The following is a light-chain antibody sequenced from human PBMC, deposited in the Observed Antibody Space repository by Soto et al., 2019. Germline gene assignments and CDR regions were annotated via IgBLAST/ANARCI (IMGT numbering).Light chain of an antibody. CDR3: CSYAGSNTHVV. J-gene: IGLJ2*01. V-gene: IGLV2-23*02. Sequence: QSVLTQPASVSGSPGQSITISCTGTSKDIGSYDLVSWYQQHPGKAPKLIIHEVSERPSGASNRFSGSKSGNTASLTISGLQAEDEGAYYCCSYAGSNTHVVFGGGTKVTVL. CDR2: EVS. CDR1: SKDIGSYDL.